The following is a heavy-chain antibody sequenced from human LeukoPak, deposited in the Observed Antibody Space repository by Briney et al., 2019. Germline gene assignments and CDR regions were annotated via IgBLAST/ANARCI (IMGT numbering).Heavy chain of an antibody. Sequence: PSETLSLTCTVSGGSISSYYWSWLRQPPGKGLQCIGYIYYSGSTNYNPSLKSRVTISVDTSKSQFSLKLSSVTAADTAVYYCASTYCSGGSCYHDYWGQGTLVTVSS. D-gene: IGHD2-15*01. V-gene: IGHV4-59*08. CDR1: GGSISSYY. J-gene: IGHJ4*02. CDR2: IYYSGST. CDR3: ASTYCSGGSCYHDY.